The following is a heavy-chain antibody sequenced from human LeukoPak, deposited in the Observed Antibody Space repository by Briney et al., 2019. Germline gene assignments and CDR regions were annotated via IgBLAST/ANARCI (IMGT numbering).Heavy chain of an antibody. V-gene: IGHV3-30*02. J-gene: IGHJ4*02. D-gene: IGHD5-24*01. CDR1: GFNFSNYG. CDR2: IRYDGRNK. CDR3: AKGRGFGWIQLHDY. Sequence: GGSLRLSCAASGFNFSNYGMHWVRQAPGKGLEWVAFIRYDGRNKYYADSVKGRFTISRDNSKNTLYLQMSSLRAEDTAVYYCAKGRGFGWIQLHDYWGQGTLVTVSS.